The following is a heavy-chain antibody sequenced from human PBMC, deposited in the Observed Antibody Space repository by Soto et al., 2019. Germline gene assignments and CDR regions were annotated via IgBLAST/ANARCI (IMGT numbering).Heavy chain of an antibody. V-gene: IGHV3-48*02. D-gene: IGHD4-17*01. CDR3: AREAGDVGVGYDYGDVRPYYYYGMDV. J-gene: IGHJ6*02. CDR1: GFTFSSYS. Sequence: PGGSLRLSCAASGFTFSSYSMNWVRQAPGKGLEWVSYISSSSSTIYHADSVKGRFTISRDNAKNSLYLQMNSLRDEDTAVYYCAREAGDVGVGYDYGDVRPYYYYGMDVWGQGTTVTVSS. CDR2: ISSSSSTI.